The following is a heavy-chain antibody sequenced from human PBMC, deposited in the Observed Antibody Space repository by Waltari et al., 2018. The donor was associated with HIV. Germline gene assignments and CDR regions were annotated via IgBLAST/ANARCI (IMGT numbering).Heavy chain of an antibody. CDR3: ARGLGLTVAVAGIRPFDY. J-gene: IGHJ4*02. CDR2: IFSGGST. V-gene: IGHV3-53*01. Sequence: EVRLVESGGALIQPGGSLRLSCVASGFSVGDHYLTWVRQAPGKGRGGVAIIFSGGSTYYADSVRGRFIISRDNSKNTRYLQMNSLTAEDTAIYYCARGLGLTVAVAGIRPFDYWGQGTLVTVSS. CDR1: GFSVGDHY. D-gene: IGHD6-19*01.